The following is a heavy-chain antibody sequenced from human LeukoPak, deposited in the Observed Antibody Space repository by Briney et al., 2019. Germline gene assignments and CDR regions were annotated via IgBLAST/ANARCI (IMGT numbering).Heavy chain of an antibody. D-gene: IGHD3-22*01. CDR2: INPNSGAA. CDR1: GYTFTDYY. J-gene: IGHJ3*02. CDR3: ARGEYVISGYRDDAFDI. V-gene: IGHV1-2*02. Sequence: ASVKVSCKASGYTFTDYYMHWVRQAPGQRLEWMGWINPNSGAAKYAQKFQGRVTVTRDTSISTAYMELSRLTSDDTAVYYCARGEYVISGYRDDAFDIWGQGTMVTVSS.